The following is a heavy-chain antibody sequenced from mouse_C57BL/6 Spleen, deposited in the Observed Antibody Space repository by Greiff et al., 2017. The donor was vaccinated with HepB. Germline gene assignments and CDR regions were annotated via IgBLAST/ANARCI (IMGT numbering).Heavy chain of an antibody. V-gene: IGHV1-52*01. CDR2: INPSDSET. J-gene: IGHJ3*01. Sequence: VQLQQSGAELVRPGSSVKLSCKASGYTFTSYWMHWVQQRPIQGLEWIGNINPSDSETHYNQKFKDKATLPVDNSSSTAYMQLSRLTSEDSAVLYRSRSSDYEVGFAYWGQGTLVTVAA. CDR3: SRSSDYEVGFAY. CDR1: GYTFTSYW. D-gene: IGHD2-4*01.